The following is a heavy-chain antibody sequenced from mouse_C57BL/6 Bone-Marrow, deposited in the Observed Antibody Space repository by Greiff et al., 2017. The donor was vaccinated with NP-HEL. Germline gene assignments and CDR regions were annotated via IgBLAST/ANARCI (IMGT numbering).Heavy chain of an antibody. Sequence: EVQLQQSGPELVKPGASVKISCKASGYTFTDYYMNWVKQSHGKSLEWIGDINPNNGGTSYNQKFKGKATLTVDTSSSTAYMELRSLTSEDSAVYYCARSDYYGSSYLPYYYAMDYWGQGTSVTVSS. D-gene: IGHD1-1*01. CDR1: GYTFTDYY. J-gene: IGHJ4*01. CDR3: ARSDYYGSSYLPYYYAMDY. V-gene: IGHV1-26*01. CDR2: INPNNGGT.